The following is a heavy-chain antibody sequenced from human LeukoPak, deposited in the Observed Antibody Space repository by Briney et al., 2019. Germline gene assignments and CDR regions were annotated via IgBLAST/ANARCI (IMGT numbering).Heavy chain of an antibody. CDR3: ARIRAGSGRLGDFDC. V-gene: IGHV4-30-4*01. D-gene: IGHD2-15*01. J-gene: IGHJ4*02. CDR2: IYYSGST. Sequence: SQTLSLTCTVSGGSISSGDYYWSWIRQPPGKGLEWIGYIYYSGSTYYKPSLKSRVTISVDTSKNQFSLKLSSVTAADTAVYYCARIRAGSGRLGDFDCWGQGTLVTVSS. CDR1: GGSISSGDYY.